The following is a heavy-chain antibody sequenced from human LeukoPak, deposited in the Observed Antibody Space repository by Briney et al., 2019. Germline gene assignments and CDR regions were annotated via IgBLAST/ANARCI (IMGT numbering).Heavy chain of an antibody. CDR2: IAGSSGYI. V-gene: IGHV3-21*01. CDR3: ARDRGAYCGGDCYLGFDY. D-gene: IGHD2-21*02. J-gene: IGHJ4*01. CDR1: GFTFSSYT. Sequence: GGSLRLSCAASGFTFSSYTMNWVRQAPGKGLEWVSSIAGSSGYISYADSVKGRFTTSGDNAKKSLYLQMTSLTAEDTAVYYCARDRGAYCGGDCYLGFDYWGRGTLVTVSS.